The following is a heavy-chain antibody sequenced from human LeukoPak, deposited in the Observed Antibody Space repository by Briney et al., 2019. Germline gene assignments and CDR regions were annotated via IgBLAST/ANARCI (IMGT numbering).Heavy chain of an antibody. CDR2: ISYDGSNK. CDR3: ARGACSSTRCYGFYYYGMDV. D-gene: IGHD2-2*01. CDR1: GFTFSSYA. V-gene: IGHV3-30*09. J-gene: IGHJ6*02. Sequence: GGSLRLSCAASGFTFSSYAMHWVRQAPGKGLEWVAGISYDGSNKYYTDSVKGRFAISRDNSRNTLYLQMNSLRAEDTAVYCCARGACSSTRCYGFYYYGMDVWGQGTTVTVSS.